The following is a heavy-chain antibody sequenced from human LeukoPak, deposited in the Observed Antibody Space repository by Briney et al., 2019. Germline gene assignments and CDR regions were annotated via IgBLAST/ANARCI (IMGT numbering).Heavy chain of an antibody. D-gene: IGHD3-22*01. CDR1: GFTFSDYY. CDR2: IYSGGST. CDR3: ATGLYYYDSSGPA. Sequence: PGGSLRLSCAASGFTFSDYYMSWVRQAPGKGLEWVSVIYSGGSTYYADSVKGRFTISRDNSKNTLYLQMNSLRAEDTAVYYCATGLYYYDSSGPAWGQGTLVTVSS. V-gene: IGHV3-53*01. J-gene: IGHJ5*02.